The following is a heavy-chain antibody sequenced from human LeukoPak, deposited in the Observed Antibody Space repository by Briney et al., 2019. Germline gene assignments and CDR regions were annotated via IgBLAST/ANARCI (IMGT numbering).Heavy chain of an antibody. CDR3: ARASGYRANFDY. CDR1: GGSISSYY. V-gene: IGHV4-59*01. J-gene: IGHJ4*02. D-gene: IGHD3-3*01. CDR2: IYYSGST. Sequence: SETLSLTCTVSGGSISSYYRSWIRQPPGKGLEWIGYIYYSGSTNYNPSLKSRVTISVDTSKNQFSLKLSSVTAADTAVYYCARASGYRANFDYWGQGTLVTVSS.